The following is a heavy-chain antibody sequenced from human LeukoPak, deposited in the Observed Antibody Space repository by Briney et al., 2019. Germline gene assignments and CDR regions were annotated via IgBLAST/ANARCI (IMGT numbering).Heavy chain of an antibody. CDR3: ARDRYSSGWSSGTDY. Sequence: QSGGSLRLSCAASGFIFSTYVMHWVRQAPGKGLEWVAVIWYGGSDKYYADSVKGRFTISRDNSKNTVYLQMNSLRAEDTAVYYCARDRYSSGWSSGTDYWGQGTLVTVSS. V-gene: IGHV3-33*01. J-gene: IGHJ4*02. CDR2: IWYGGSDK. D-gene: IGHD6-19*01. CDR1: GFIFSTYV.